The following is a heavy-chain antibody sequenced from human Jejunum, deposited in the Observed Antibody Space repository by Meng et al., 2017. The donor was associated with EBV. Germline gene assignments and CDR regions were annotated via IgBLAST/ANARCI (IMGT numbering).Heavy chain of an antibody. Sequence: VQLVVSGGGLVTPGGPLRLSCAASGFTFNSHTMSWVRQAPGKGLEWVSAITDSGGSTYYTDSVKGRFTISRDNSKNTLYLQMNSLRAEDTAVYYCAKLTRAWGQGTLVTVSS. CDR3: AKLTRA. CDR1: GFTFNSHT. J-gene: IGHJ5*02. V-gene: IGHV3-23*04. CDR2: ITDSGGST.